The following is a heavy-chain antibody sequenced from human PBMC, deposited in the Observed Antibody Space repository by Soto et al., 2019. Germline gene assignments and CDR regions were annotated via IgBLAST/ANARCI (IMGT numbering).Heavy chain of an antibody. J-gene: IGHJ4*02. CDR1: GFSLSTSGMG. CDR3: AHYSSTCSFDY. D-gene: IGHD6-13*01. Sequence: QITLKESGPTLVKPTQTLTLTCTFSGFSLSTSGMGVGWIRHPPGKALEWLALIYWDDDKRYSPSLKSRLTITKDTYKNQVVLTITNMDAVDTATYYCAHYSSTCSFDYWGQGTLVTVSS. V-gene: IGHV2-5*02. CDR2: IYWDDDK.